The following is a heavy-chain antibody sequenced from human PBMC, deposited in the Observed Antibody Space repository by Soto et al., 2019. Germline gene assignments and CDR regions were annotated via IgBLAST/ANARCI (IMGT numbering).Heavy chain of an antibody. CDR2: ISYDGSNK. CDR1: GFTFSSYA. V-gene: IGHV3-30-3*01. J-gene: IGHJ3*02. Sequence: QVQLVESGGGVVQPGRSLRLSCAASGFTFSSYAMHWVRQAPGKGLEWVAVISYDGSNKYYADSMKGRFTISRDNSKNTLYLQMNSLRAEDTAVYYCARDPWMATISYAFDIWGQGTMVTVSS. D-gene: IGHD5-12*01. CDR3: ARDPWMATISYAFDI.